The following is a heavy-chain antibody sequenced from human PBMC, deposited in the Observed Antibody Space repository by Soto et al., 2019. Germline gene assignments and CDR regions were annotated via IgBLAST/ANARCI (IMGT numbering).Heavy chain of an antibody. V-gene: IGHV4-34*01. D-gene: IGHD5-12*01. Sequence: SETLSLTCAVYGGSFSGYYWSWIRQPPGKGLEWIGEINHSGSTNYNPSLKSRVTISVDTSKNQFSLKLSSVTAADTAVYYCARGRLYGMDVWGQGTTVTVSS. CDR3: ARGRLYGMDV. CDR2: INHSGST. CDR1: GGSFSGYY. J-gene: IGHJ6*02.